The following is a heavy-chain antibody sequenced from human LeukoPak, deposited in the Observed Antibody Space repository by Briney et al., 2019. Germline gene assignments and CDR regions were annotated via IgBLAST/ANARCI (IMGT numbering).Heavy chain of an antibody. V-gene: IGHV4-39*01. Sequence: SETLSLTCTVSGGSISSSSYAWGWIRQPPGKGLEWIGRIYYSGSTYYNPSLKSRVTISVDTSKNQFSLKLSSVTGADTAVYYCARLEYYYQHRFDYWGQGTLVTVSS. CDR1: GGSISSSSYA. J-gene: IGHJ4*02. CDR3: ARLEYYYQHRFDY. CDR2: IYYSGST. D-gene: IGHD3-10*01.